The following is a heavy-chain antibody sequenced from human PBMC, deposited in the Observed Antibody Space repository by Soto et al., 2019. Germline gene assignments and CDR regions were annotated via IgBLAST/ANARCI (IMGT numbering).Heavy chain of an antibody. J-gene: IGHJ4*02. CDR2: ITQMVGIT. Sequence: QVQLVQSGAEVKKPGSSVKVSCKASGGTFSTYGVSWVRQAPGQGLEWMGGITQMVGITNYAQKFQGRVTMTADESRTTAYMEMRSLRFDETAVYFCAREADRRWLQRLEYWGQGTLVNVSS. V-gene: IGHV1-69*01. CDR1: GGTFSTYG. CDR3: AREADRRWLQRLEY. D-gene: IGHD6-19*01.